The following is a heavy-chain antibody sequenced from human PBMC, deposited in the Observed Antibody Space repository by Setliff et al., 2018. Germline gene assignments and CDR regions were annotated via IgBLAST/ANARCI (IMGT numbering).Heavy chain of an antibody. J-gene: IGHJ3*02. D-gene: IGHD3-22*01. CDR1: GYNLDDFG. V-gene: IGHV1-18*01. CDR3: ARVVAHTHFYDRSAYYFDGLDI. Sequence: ASVKVSCKASGYNLDDFGINWLRQAPGQGLEWMGWIRPYIGHTIYAQKFQGRVTMTTDAPTSTAYMELTSLRHDDTAVYYCARVVAHTHFYDRSAYYFDGLDIWGQGAKVTVSS. CDR2: IRPYIGHT.